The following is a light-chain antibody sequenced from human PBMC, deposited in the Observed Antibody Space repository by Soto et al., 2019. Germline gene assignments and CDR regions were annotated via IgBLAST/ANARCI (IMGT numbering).Light chain of an antibody. CDR1: SSNIGAGYD. J-gene: IGLJ2*01. CDR3: QSYDSSLSGVV. V-gene: IGLV1-40*01. CDR2: GNS. Sequence: QSVLTQPPSVSGAPGQRVTISCTGSSSNIGAGYDVHWYQQLPGTAPKLLIYGNSNRPSGVPDRFSGSKSGNSAPLAITGLQAEDEADYYCQSYDSSLSGVVFGGGTKLTVL.